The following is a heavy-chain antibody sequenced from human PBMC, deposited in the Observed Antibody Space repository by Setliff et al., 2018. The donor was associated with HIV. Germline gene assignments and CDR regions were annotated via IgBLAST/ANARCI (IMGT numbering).Heavy chain of an antibody. V-gene: IGHV4-61*01. D-gene: IGHD6-6*01. Sequence: PSETLSLTCTVSGDSVSSASYYWSWIRQTPGKGLEWIGYIYYSGTTKYNPSLKSRVTISVDTSKNQFSLKLSSVTAADTAVYYCAREAWTSYRSSSGYYYYYMDVWGKGTTVTVSS. J-gene: IGHJ6*03. CDR3: AREAWTSYRSSSGYYYYYMDV. CDR2: IYYSGTT. CDR1: GDSVSSASYY.